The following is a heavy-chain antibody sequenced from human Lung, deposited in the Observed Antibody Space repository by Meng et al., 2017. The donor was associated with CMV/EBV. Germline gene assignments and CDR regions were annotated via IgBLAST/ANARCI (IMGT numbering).Heavy chain of an antibody. CDR3: SPRMDYDNAIYY. D-gene: IGHD3-22*01. Sequence: GXXLVXPTQTLTLTCIISGFSFSPSGVAVVWIRQPPGKALEWFALVSSNDDKRYRPSLTSRLTITKDTSKNQVVLTMTNMDPVETAPYYCSPRMDYDNAIYYWXQGTLVTVSS. V-gene: IGHV2-5*01. CDR1: GFSFSPSGVA. CDR2: VSSNDDK. J-gene: IGHJ4*02.